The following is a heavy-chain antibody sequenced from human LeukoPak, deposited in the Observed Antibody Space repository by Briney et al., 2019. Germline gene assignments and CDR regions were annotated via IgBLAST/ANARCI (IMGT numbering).Heavy chain of an antibody. Sequence: SETLSLTCTVSGGSISSYYWSWIRQPPGKGLEWIGYISYSGSTNYNPSLKSRVTISVDTSKNQFSLKLSSVTAADTAVYYCASASGGPGTFYRIDYWGQGTLVTVSS. D-gene: IGHD3-10*01. CDR2: ISYSGST. V-gene: IGHV4-59*01. J-gene: IGHJ4*02. CDR1: GGSISSYY. CDR3: ASASGGPGTFYRIDY.